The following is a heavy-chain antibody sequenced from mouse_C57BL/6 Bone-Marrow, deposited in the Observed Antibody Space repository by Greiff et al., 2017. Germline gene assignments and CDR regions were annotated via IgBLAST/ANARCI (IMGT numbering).Heavy chain of an antibody. J-gene: IGHJ3*01. Sequence: EVQVVESGGGLVQPGGSMKLSCVASGFTFSNYWMNWVRQSPEKGLEWVAQIRLKSDNYATHYAESVKGRFTISRDDSKSSVYLQMNNLRAEDTGIYYCTGPLYYDYSWFAYWGQGTLVTVSA. V-gene: IGHV6-3*01. CDR2: IRLKSDNYAT. CDR1: GFTFSNYW. CDR3: TGPLYYDYSWFAY. D-gene: IGHD2-4*01.